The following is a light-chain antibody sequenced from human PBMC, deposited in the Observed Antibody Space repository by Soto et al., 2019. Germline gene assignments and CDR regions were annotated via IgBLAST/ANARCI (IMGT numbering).Light chain of an antibody. J-gene: IGLJ3*02. CDR3: CAYAGSYNLGV. CDR2: DVS. CDR1: SSDVGGYDF. V-gene: IGLV2-11*01. Sequence: QSALTQPRSVSGSPGQSVTISCTGTSSDVGGYDFVSWYQQHPGKAPKLMIYDVSKRPSGVPDRFSGSKSANSASLTISGLQVEDEALYYCCAYAGSYNLGVFGGGTKLTVL.